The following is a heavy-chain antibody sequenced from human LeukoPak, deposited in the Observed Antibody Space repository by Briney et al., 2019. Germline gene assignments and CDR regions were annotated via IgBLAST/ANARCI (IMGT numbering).Heavy chain of an antibody. J-gene: IGHJ5*02. CDR3: ARVMGGSRRFDP. CDR1: GFTFDDYG. V-gene: IGHV3-20*01. Sequence: GGSLRLSCAASGFTFDDYGMSWVRQAPGKGLEWVSGINWNGGSTGYADSVKGRFTISRDNAKNSLYLQMNSLRAEDTALYHCARVMGGSRRFDPWGQGTLVTVSS. D-gene: IGHD2-8*01. CDR2: INWNGGST.